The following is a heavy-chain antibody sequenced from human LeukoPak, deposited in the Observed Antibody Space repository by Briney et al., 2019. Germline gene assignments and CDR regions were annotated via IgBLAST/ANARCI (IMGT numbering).Heavy chain of an antibody. CDR3: ARGGSGYPLDY. Sequence: PSETLSLTCAVSSGSMSSYYWSWIRQPPGKGLEWIGYIYYTGVTNYSPSLKRRLTISLDTAMKQFSLSLRSVTAADTARYYCARGGSGYPLDYWGQGTLVTVSS. CDR2: IYYTGVT. V-gene: IGHV4-59*01. D-gene: IGHD3-22*01. J-gene: IGHJ4*02. CDR1: SGSMSSYY.